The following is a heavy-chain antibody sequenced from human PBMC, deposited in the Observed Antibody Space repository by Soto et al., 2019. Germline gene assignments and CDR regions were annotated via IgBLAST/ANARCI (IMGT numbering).Heavy chain of an antibody. CDR2: IYYSGST. V-gene: IGHV4-31*03. J-gene: IGHJ4*02. CDR1: GGSISSGGYY. CDR3: AMVCSGGSCYVDY. Sequence: ASETLSLTCTVSGGSISSGGYYWSWIRQHPGKGLEWIGYIYYSGSTYYNPSLKSRVTISVDTSKNQFSLKLSSVTAADTAVYYCAMVCSGGSCYVDYWGQGTLVTVSS. D-gene: IGHD2-15*01.